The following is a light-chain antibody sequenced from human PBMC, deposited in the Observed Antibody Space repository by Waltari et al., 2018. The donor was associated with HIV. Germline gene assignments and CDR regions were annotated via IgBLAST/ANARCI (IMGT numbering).Light chain of an antibody. CDR3: QQYSNWPRT. J-gene: IGKJ1*01. CDR2: GAS. V-gene: IGKV3-15*01. Sequence: EIVMTQSPATLSVSPGERATLSCRASQSVSSNLAWYQHKPGQAPMLFIYGASTRATGIPARVSGSGSGTDFTLTISSLQSEDFAVYYCQQYSNWPRTFGQGTKVEIK. CDR1: QSVSSN.